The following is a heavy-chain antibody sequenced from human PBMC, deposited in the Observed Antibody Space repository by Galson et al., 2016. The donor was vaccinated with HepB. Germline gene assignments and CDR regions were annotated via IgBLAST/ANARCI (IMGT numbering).Heavy chain of an antibody. CDR3: ARAFGDTNYYYGMDV. CDR1: RGTFASSA. Sequence: SVKVSCKASRGTFASSAISWVRQAPGQGLEWMGGIIPIFGTSKSAQKFQGRATITADESTGTAYMELSSLRSEDTAVYYCARAFGDTNYYYGMDVWGQGTTVTVSS. D-gene: IGHD3-10*01. J-gene: IGHJ6*02. V-gene: IGHV1-69*13. CDR2: IIPIFGTS.